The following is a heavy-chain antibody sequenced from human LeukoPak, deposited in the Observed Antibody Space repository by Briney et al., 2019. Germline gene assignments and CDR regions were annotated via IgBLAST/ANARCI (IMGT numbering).Heavy chain of an antibody. CDR3: ASHSYGYNH. Sequence: GGSLRLSCAASGFTFSSYAMSLVRQTPGKGLEWVANIKQDGSEKNYVDSVKGRFTIFRDNARNSLYLQMNSLRAEDTAVYYCASHSYGYNHWGQGTLVIVSS. V-gene: IGHV3-7*01. CDR2: IKQDGSEK. J-gene: IGHJ5*02. CDR1: GFTFSSYA. D-gene: IGHD3-16*01.